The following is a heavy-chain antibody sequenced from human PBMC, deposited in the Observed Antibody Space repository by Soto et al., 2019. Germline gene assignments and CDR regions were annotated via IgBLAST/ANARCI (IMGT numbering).Heavy chain of an antibody. CDR2: IYYSGST. Sequence: KTSETLSLTCTVSGGSISSGGYYWSWIRQHPGKGLEWIGYIYYSGSTYYNPSLKSRVTISVDTSKNQFSLKLSSVTAADTAVYYCARENLRELPRFDYWGQGTLVTVSS. CDR1: GGSISSGGYY. J-gene: IGHJ4*02. D-gene: IGHD1-26*01. V-gene: IGHV4-31*03. CDR3: ARENLRELPRFDY.